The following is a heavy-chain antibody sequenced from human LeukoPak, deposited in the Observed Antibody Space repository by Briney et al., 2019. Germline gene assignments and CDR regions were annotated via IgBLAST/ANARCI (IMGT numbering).Heavy chain of an antibody. CDR2: INPSGGSA. J-gene: IGHJ4*02. CDR1: GYTFTSDY. CDR3: ANGGNYYDSSGYNY. Sequence: GASVKVSCKASGYTFTSDYMHWVRQAPGQGLEWMGIINPSGGSASYTQKFQGRVTMTSDTSTSTVYTELSSLRSEDTAVYYCANGGNYYDSSGYNYWGQGTLVTVSS. D-gene: IGHD3-22*01. V-gene: IGHV1-46*01.